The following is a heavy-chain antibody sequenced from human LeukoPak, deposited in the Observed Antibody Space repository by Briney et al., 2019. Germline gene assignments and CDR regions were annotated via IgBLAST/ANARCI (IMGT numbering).Heavy chain of an antibody. Sequence: PGGSLRLSCAASGFTFSSYGMHWVRQAPGKGLEWVAFIRYDGSNKYYADSVKGRFTIPRDNSKNTLYLQMNSLRAEDTAVYYCAKDRIAVAGGEAFDIWGQGTMVTVSS. V-gene: IGHV3-30*02. CDR3: AKDRIAVAGGEAFDI. CDR1: GFTFSSYG. J-gene: IGHJ3*02. D-gene: IGHD6-19*01. CDR2: IRYDGSNK.